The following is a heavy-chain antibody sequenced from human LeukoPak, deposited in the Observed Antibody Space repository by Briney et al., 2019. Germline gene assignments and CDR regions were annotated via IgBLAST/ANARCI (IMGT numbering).Heavy chain of an antibody. CDR3: ARGGSTAGWLDY. CDR1: GYTFTGYY. D-gene: IGHD4-17*01. CDR2: ISAYNGNT. J-gene: IGHJ4*02. Sequence: ASVKVSCKASGYTFTGYYMHWVRQAPGQGLEWMGWISAYNGNTNYAQKLQGRVTMTTDTSTSTAYMELRSLRSDDTAVYYCARGGSTAGWLDYWGQGTLVTVSS. V-gene: IGHV1-18*04.